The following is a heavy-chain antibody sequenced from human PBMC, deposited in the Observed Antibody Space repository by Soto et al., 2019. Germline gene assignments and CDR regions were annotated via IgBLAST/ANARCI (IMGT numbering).Heavy chain of an antibody. D-gene: IGHD3-9*01. CDR2: ISGSGGST. Sequence: GGSLRISSAASGFTFSSYAMSWVRQAPGKGLECVSAISGSGGSTYYADSVKGRFTISRDNSKNTLYLQMNSLRAEDTAVYYCAKEYDILTGYDAFDIWGQGTMVTVSS. V-gene: IGHV3-23*01. J-gene: IGHJ3*02. CDR1: GFTFSSYA. CDR3: AKEYDILTGYDAFDI.